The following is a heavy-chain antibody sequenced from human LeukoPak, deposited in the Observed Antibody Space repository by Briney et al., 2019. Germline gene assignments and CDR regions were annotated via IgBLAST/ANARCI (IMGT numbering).Heavy chain of an antibody. Sequence: GESLKISCKGSGYSFTYWIGWVRQMPGKGLEWMGIIYSGDSHTKYSPSFQGRVTISADKSISTAYLQWSSLEASDTAMYYCASARHGDYVWDYWGQGTLVTVSS. CDR3: ASARHGDYVWDY. CDR1: GYSFTYW. CDR2: IYSGDSHT. D-gene: IGHD4-17*01. J-gene: IGHJ4*02. V-gene: IGHV5-51*01.